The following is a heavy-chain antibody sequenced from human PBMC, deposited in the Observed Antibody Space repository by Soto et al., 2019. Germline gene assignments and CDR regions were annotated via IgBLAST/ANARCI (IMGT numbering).Heavy chain of an antibody. V-gene: IGHV3-53*02. CDR2: IYSGGST. Sequence: EVQLVETGGGLIQPGGSLRLSCAASGFTVSSNYMSWVRQAPGKGLEWVSVIYSGGSTYYADSVKGRFTISRDNSNNTLYLQMNSLRAEDTAVYYCASTYCSSTSCYLPDAFDIWGQGTMVTVSS. CDR3: ASTYCSSTSCYLPDAFDI. CDR1: GFTVSSNY. D-gene: IGHD2-2*01. J-gene: IGHJ3*02.